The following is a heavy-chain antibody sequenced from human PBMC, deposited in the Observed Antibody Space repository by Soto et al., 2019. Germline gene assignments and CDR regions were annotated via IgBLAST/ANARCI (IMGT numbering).Heavy chain of an antibody. CDR1: GFTFDDYA. CDR3: ARALTGKPGY. D-gene: IGHD1-20*01. Sequence: GGSLRLSCAASGFTFDDYAMHWVRQAPGKGLEWVSGISWNSGSMGYGDSVKGRFTISRDNAKNSLYLQMNSLRAEDTAVYYCARALTGKPGYWGQGTLVTVSS. CDR2: ISWNSGSM. V-gene: IGHV3-9*01. J-gene: IGHJ4*02.